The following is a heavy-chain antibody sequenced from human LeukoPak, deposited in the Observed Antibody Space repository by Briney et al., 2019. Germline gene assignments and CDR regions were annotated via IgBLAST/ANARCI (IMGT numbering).Heavy chain of an antibody. CDR3: AKDYYDSSGSN. D-gene: IGHD3-22*01. V-gene: IGHV3-33*06. Sequence: GGSLRLSCAASGFTFSSYGMHWFRQAPGKGLEWVAVIWYDGSNKYYADSVKGRFTIYRDNSKNTLYLQMNSLRAEDTAVYYCAKDYYDSSGSNWGQRTLVTVSS. CDR2: IWYDGSNK. J-gene: IGHJ4*02. CDR1: GFTFSSYG.